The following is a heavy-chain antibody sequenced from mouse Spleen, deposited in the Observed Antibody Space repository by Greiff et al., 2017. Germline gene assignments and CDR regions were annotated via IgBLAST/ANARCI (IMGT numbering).Heavy chain of an antibody. J-gene: IGHJ3*01. D-gene: IGHD2-3*01. CDR1: GFTFSDYG. CDR3: ARIYDGYYVFAY. CDR2: ISNLAYSI. Sequence: EVMLVESGGGLVKPGGSLKLSCAASGFTFSDYGMAWVRQAPGKGPEWVAFISNLAYSIYYADTVTGRFTISRENAKNTLYLEMSSLRSEDTAMYYCARIYDGYYVFAYWGQGTLVTVSA. V-gene: IGHV5-15*04.